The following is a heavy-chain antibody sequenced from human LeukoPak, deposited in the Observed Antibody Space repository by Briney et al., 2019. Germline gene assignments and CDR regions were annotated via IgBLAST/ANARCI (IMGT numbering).Heavy chain of an antibody. J-gene: IGHJ4*02. CDR1: GGSISSSSYY. CDR2: IYYSGST. Sequence: PSETLSLTCTVSGGSISSSSYYWGWIRQPPGKGLEWIGSIYYSGSTYYNPSLKSRVTISVDTSKNQFSLKLSSVTAADTAVYYCARDEKNWNYFDYWGQGTLVTVSS. V-gene: IGHV4-39*07. CDR3: ARDEKNWNYFDY. D-gene: IGHD1-1*01.